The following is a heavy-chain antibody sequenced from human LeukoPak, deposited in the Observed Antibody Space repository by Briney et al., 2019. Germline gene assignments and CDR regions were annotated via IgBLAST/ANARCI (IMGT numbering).Heavy chain of an antibody. CDR3: ARDENWNDGGFDY. CDR1: GGSISSSSYY. CDR2: IYYSGST. V-gene: IGHV4-61*05. D-gene: IGHD1-1*01. Sequence: SETLSLTCTVSGGSISSSSYYWGWIRQPPGKGLEWIGYIYYSGSTNYNPSLKSRVTMSVDTSKNQFSLKLSSVTAADTAVYYCARDENWNDGGFDYWGQGTLVTVSS. J-gene: IGHJ4*02.